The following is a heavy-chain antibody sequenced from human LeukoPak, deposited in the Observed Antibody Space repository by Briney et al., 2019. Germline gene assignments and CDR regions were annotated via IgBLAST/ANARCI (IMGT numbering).Heavy chain of an antibody. CDR1: GFTFSSYT. V-gene: IGHV3-21*01. CDR3: ARGGVSVGGNFDY. Sequence: GGSLRLSCAASGFTFSSYTMNWVRQAPGKGLEWFSSISRSSSYIYYADSMKGRFTISRDNANNSLFLQMNSLRAEDTAVYYCARGGVSVGGNFDYWGQGTLVTVSS. J-gene: IGHJ4*02. D-gene: IGHD4-23*01. CDR2: ISRSSSYI.